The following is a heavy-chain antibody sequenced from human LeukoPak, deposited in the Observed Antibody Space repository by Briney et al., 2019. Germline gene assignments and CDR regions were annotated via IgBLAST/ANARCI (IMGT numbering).Heavy chain of an antibody. CDR1: GGSISGYY. Sequence: SETLSLTCTVSGGSISGYYWSWIRQPPGKGLEWIGYIYYSGSTNYNPSLKSRVTISVDTSKNQFSLKLSSVTAADTAVYYCARRGSLGYSYGLYYFDYWGQGTLVTVSS. D-gene: IGHD5-18*01. CDR3: ARRGSLGYSYGLYYFDY. J-gene: IGHJ4*02. CDR2: IYYSGST. V-gene: IGHV4-59*08.